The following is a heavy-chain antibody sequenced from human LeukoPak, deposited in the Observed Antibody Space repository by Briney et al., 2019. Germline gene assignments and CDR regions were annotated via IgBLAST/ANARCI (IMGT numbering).Heavy chain of an antibody. CDR2: IIPIFGTA. D-gene: IGHD3-3*01. CDR1: GGTFISYA. J-gene: IGHJ6*02. V-gene: IGHV1-69*01. Sequence: GSSVRVSCTASGGTFISYAISWVRQAPGQGLEWMGGIIPIFGTANYAQKFQGRVTITADESTSTAYMELSSLRSEDTAVYYCARGGTYYDFWSGYYDYYGMDVWGQGTTVTVSS. CDR3: ARGGTYYDFWSGYYDYYGMDV.